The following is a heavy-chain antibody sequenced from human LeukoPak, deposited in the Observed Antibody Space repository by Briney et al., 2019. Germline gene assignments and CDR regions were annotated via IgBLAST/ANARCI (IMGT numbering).Heavy chain of an antibody. CDR2: IYTSGST. CDR3: ARDVRWVVDAFDI. D-gene: IGHD2-15*01. CDR1: GGSISSGTYY. J-gene: IGHJ3*02. Sequence: SQTLSLTCTVSGGSISSGTYYWSWIRQPAGKGLEWIGRIYTSGSTNYNPSLKSRVTISVDTSKNQFSLKLSSVTAADTAVYYCARDVRWVVDAFDIRGQGTMVTVSS. V-gene: IGHV4-61*02.